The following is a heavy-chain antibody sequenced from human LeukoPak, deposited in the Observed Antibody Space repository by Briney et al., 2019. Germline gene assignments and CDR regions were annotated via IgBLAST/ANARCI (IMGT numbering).Heavy chain of an antibody. V-gene: IGHV3-7*01. D-gene: IGHD4-17*01. CDR3: ARVAVIDH. J-gene: IGHJ5*02. CDR2: IKQDGSEK. CDR1: RFTFSSYW. Sequence: PGGSLRLSCAASRFTFSSYWMGWVRQAPGKGLEWVANIKQDGSEKYYVDSVKGRFTISRDNAKNSLYLQMNSLRAEDTAVYYCARVAVIDHWGQGTLVTVSS.